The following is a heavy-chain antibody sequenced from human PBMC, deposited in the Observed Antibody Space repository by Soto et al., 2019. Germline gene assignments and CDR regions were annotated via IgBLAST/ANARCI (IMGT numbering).Heavy chain of an antibody. CDR2: ISAHNGNT. CDR1: GYAFTTYG. J-gene: IGHJ4*02. V-gene: IGHV1-18*01. Sequence: QVHLVQSGAEVKKPGASVKVSCQGSGYAFTTYGITWVRQAPGQGLEWMGWISAHNGNTNYAQQLQGRVAVTRATSASTAYWERMSLRLDDTAVYYCARGRYGDYWGQGALVTVSS. CDR3: ARGRYGDY. D-gene: IGHD1-1*01.